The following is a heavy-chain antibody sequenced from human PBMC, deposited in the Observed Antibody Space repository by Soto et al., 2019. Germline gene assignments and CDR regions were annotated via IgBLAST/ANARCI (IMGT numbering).Heavy chain of an antibody. CDR3: ARDNASPIAAAGTGVWFDP. CDR2: IYHSGST. J-gene: IGHJ5*02. V-gene: IGHV4-30-2*01. D-gene: IGHD6-13*01. Sequence: SETLSLTCAVSGGSISSGGYSWSWIRQPPGKGLEWIGYIYHSGSTYYNPSLKSRVTISVDRSKNQFSLKLSSVTAADTAVYYCARDNASPIAAAGTGVWFDPWGQGTLVTVSS. CDR1: GGSISSGGYS.